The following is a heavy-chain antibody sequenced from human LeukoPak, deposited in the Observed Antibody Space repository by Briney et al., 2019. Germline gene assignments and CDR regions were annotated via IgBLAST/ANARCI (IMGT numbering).Heavy chain of an antibody. J-gene: IGHJ3*02. Sequence: PSETLSLTCTASGGSITSSSYYWGWIRQAPGKGLEWIGSIYDTGDTYYNPSLKSRVSTSVATSKTQFSLRLSSVTAADTAVYFCARGRILGANHDAFDIWGQGTMVAVSS. CDR3: ARGRILGANHDAFDI. D-gene: IGHD1-26*01. CDR2: IYDTGDT. CDR1: GGSITSSSYY. V-gene: IGHV4-39*07.